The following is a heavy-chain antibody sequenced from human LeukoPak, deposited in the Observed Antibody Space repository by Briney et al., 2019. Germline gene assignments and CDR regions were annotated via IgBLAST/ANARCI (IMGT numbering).Heavy chain of an antibody. V-gene: IGHV1-2*02. D-gene: IGHD1-26*01. CDR1: GYTFTGYY. Sequence: ASVKVSFKASGYTFTGYYMHWVRQAPGQGLEWMGWINPNSGGTNYAQKFQGRVTMTRDTSISTAYMDVTTLRSDDTAVYYCATMGAKTFDHWGQGTLVTVSS. J-gene: IGHJ4*02. CDR3: ATMGAKTFDH. CDR2: INPNSGGT.